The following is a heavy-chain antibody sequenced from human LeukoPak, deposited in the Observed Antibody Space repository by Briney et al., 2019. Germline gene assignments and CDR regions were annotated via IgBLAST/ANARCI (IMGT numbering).Heavy chain of an antibody. Sequence: GGSLRLSRAASGFTFSSYGMHWVRQAPGKGLEWVTFIRYDGSNKHYADSVKGRFTISRDNSKNTLYLQMNSLRAEDTAVYYCAQGGDYGDYVGGFDYWGQGTLVTVSS. V-gene: IGHV3-30*02. D-gene: IGHD4-17*01. CDR1: GFTFSSYG. CDR2: IRYDGSNK. CDR3: AQGGDYGDYVGGFDY. J-gene: IGHJ4*02.